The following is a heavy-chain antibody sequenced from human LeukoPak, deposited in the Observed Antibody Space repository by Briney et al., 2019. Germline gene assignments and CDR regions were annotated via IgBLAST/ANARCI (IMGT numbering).Heavy chain of an antibody. J-gene: IGHJ4*02. CDR2: ISGYSSTI. CDR3: ARVQGDYGDYVVDY. CDR1: GFTFSSYN. Sequence: GGSLRLSCAASGFTFSSYNMNWVRQAPGKGLEWVSHISGYSSTIYYADSVKGRFTISRDNAKNSLYLQMNSLRAEDTAVYYCARVQGDYGDYVVDYWGQGTLVTVSS. V-gene: IGHV3-48*01. D-gene: IGHD4-17*01.